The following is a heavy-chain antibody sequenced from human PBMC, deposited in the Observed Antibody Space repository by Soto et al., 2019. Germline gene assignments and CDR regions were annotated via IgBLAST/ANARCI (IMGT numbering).Heavy chain of an antibody. Sequence: SETLSLTCAVSSGSISSSNWWTWVRQPPGKGLEWIGEINHSGSPNYNPSLKSRVTISVDTSKNQFSLKLSSVTAADTAVYYRASLPLRGVIITYTNWFDSWGQGILVTLSS. D-gene: IGHD3-10*01. CDR1: SGSISSSNW. J-gene: IGHJ5*01. V-gene: IGHV4-4*02. CDR2: INHSGSP. CDR3: ASLPLRGVIITYTNWFDS.